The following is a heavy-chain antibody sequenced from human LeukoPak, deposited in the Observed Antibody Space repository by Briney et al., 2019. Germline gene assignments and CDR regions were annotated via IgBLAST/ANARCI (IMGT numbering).Heavy chain of an antibody. CDR1: GGSISSYY. CDR2: IYYSGST. J-gene: IGHJ6*03. CDR3: ARDYLVATKLGYYYYMDV. D-gene: IGHD5-24*01. V-gene: IGHV4-59*01. Sequence: SETLSLTCTVSGGSISSYYWSWIRQPPGKGLEWIGYIYYSGSTNYNPSLKSRVTISVDTSKNQFSLKLRSVTAADTAVYYCARDYLVATKLGYYYYMDVWGKGTTVTISS.